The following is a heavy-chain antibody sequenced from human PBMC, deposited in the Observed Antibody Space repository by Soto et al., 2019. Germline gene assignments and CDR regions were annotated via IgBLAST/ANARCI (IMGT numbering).Heavy chain of an antibody. D-gene: IGHD3-3*01. CDR3: ANTDFDFWGAPDI. CDR1: GFSFSNFA. J-gene: IGHJ3*02. CDR2: ISYDGRNK. Sequence: QVQLVESGGGVVQPGRSLRLSCAASGFSFSNFAMHWVRQPPGKGLEWVAIISYDGRNKYCADSVKGRFTISRDNSKNTLYLQMDSLRPEDTAVYYCANTDFDFWGAPDIWGQGTMVTVSS. V-gene: IGHV3-30*18.